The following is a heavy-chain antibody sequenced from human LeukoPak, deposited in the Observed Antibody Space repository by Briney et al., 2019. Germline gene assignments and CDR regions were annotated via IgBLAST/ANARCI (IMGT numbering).Heavy chain of an antibody. V-gene: IGHV3-30*02. CDR2: IRYDGSNK. CDR1: GFTFNTFH. Sequence: GGSLRLSCVASGFTFNTFHMHRVRQAPAKGLGWEAFIRYDGSNKYYADSVKGRFTISRDNSKNTLYLQMNSLRTEDTAVYYCAFFEFIPYYFDYWGQGTLVDVSS. J-gene: IGHJ4*02. D-gene: IGHD3-16*01. CDR3: AFFEFIPYYFDY.